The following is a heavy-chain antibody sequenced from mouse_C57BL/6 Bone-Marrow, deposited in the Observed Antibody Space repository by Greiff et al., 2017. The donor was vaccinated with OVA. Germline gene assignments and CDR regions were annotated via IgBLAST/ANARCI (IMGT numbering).Heavy chain of an antibody. D-gene: IGHD2-5*01. CDR1: GYTFTGYW. V-gene: IGHV1-9*01. Sequence: QVQLQQSGAELMKPGASVKLSCKATGYTFTGYWIEWVKQRPGHGLEWIGEILPGCGSTNYTEKFQGQATFTADTSSNTSYMQLSSLTTEDSAIYYCARRAYDSNYVYWYFDVWGTGTTVTVSS. CDR3: ARRAYDSNYVYWYFDV. J-gene: IGHJ1*03. CDR2: ILPGCGST.